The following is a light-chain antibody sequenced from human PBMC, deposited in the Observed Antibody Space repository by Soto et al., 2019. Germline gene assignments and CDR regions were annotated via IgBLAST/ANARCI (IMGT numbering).Light chain of an antibody. CDR2: YNN. CDR1: SSNIGSNT. Sequence: QSVLTQPPSASGTPGQRVTISCSGGSSNIGSNTVNWYQQLPGTAPKLLISYNNQRPSGVPDRFSGSKSGTSASLAISGLQSEDEADYYRAAWDDSLNGLYVFGTGTKVTVL. J-gene: IGLJ1*01. V-gene: IGLV1-44*01. CDR3: AAWDDSLNGLYV.